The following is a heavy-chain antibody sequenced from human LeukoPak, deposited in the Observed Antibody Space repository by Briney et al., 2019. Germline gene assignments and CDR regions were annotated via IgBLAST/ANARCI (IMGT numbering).Heavy chain of an antibody. CDR1: GGSISSSSYY. V-gene: IGHV4-39*07. Sequence: PSETLSLTCTVSGGSISSSSYYWGWIRQPPGKGLEWIGSIYYSGSTYYNPSLKSRVTISVDTSKNQFSLKLSSVTAADTAVYYCARGLPHDAFDIWGQGTMVTVSS. CDR3: ARGLPHDAFDI. CDR2: IYYSGST. J-gene: IGHJ3*02.